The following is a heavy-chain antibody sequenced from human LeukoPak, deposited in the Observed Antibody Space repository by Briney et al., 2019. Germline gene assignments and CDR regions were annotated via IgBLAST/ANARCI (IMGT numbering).Heavy chain of an antibody. Sequence: PGGSLRLSCAASGFTFSSYSMNWVRQAPGKGLEWVSYISSSSTIYYADSVKGRLTISRDNAKNSLYLQMNSLRAEDTAVYYCARDHHDSSGYDYWGQGTLVTVSS. CDR1: GFTFSSYS. D-gene: IGHD3-22*01. CDR3: ARDHHDSSGYDY. V-gene: IGHV3-48*01. CDR2: ISSSSTI. J-gene: IGHJ4*02.